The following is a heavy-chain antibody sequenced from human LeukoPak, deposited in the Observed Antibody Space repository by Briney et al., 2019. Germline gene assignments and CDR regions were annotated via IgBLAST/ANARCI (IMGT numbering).Heavy chain of an antibody. D-gene: IGHD3-10*01. CDR1: GFTFSSYA. Sequence: GGSLRLSCAASGFTFSSYAMSWVRQAPGKGLEWVSAISDSGSSTYYADSVKGRFTISRDNSKNTLHLQMNSLRAEDTAVYYCAKVYSLMVRGVIEDYWGQGTLVTVSS. CDR3: AKVYSLMVRGVIEDY. CDR2: ISDSGSST. V-gene: IGHV3-23*01. J-gene: IGHJ4*02.